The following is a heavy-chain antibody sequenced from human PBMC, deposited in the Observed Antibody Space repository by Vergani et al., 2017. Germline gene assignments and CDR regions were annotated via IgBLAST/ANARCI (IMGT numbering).Heavy chain of an antibody. D-gene: IGHD3-9*01. CDR3: ARDYDIIPIGF. CDR2: IWYDGSTK. CDR1: GFTFSSYG. V-gene: IGHV3-33*01. Sequence: VQLVESGGGVVQPGRSLRLSCAASGFTFSSYGMHWVRQAPGKGLEWVAVIWYDGSTKYYADSVKGRFTISRDNSKNTLYLQMNSLRAEDTAVYYCARDYDIIPIGFWGQGTLVTVSS. J-gene: IGHJ4*02.